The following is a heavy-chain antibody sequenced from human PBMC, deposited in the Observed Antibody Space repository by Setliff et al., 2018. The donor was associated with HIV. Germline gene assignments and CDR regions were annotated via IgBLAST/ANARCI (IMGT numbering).Heavy chain of an antibody. CDR2: IIHILGIR. CDR1: GGTFDSHA. J-gene: IGHJ3*02. Sequence: SVKVSCKASGGTFDSHAISWVRQAPGQGFEWMGGIIHILGIRNYAQKFQGRVIITTDESTGTAYMELSSLKDDDTAIYYCARPAPLLGTSPANNAFDIWGEGTPVTVS. D-gene: IGHD3-10*01. CDR3: ARPAPLLGTSPANNAFDI. V-gene: IGHV1-69*10.